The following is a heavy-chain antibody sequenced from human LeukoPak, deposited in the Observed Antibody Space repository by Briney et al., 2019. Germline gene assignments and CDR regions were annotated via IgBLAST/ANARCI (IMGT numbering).Heavy chain of an antibody. D-gene: IGHD1-1*01. CDR1: GYTFTGYY. Sequence: RASVKVSCKASGYTFTGYYMHWVRQAPGQGLEWMGWINPNSGGTNYAQKFQGRVTLTRDTSISTVYMELRSLRSDDTAVYYCARDFPGYNSGPLMGGFDIWGQGTRVTVSS. J-gene: IGHJ3*02. CDR2: INPNSGGT. V-gene: IGHV1-2*02. CDR3: ARDFPGYNSGPLMGGFDI.